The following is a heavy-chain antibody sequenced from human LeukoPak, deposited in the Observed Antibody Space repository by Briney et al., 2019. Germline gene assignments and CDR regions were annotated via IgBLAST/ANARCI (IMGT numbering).Heavy chain of an antibody. D-gene: IGHD4-11*01. CDR3: VRDGVDYSFEY. Sequence: GGSLRLSCAASGFTVSSSFMSWVRQAPGKGLEWVAVIYSGGSTYYADSVKGRFTISRDNSKNTVYLQRNSLRADDTAVYYCVRDGVDYSFEYWGQGTLVTVSS. J-gene: IGHJ4*02. CDR1: GFTVSSSF. V-gene: IGHV3-53*01. CDR2: IYSGGST.